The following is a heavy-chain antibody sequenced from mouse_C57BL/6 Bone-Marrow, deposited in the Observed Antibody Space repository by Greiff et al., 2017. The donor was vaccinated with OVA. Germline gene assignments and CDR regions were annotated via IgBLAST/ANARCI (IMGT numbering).Heavy chain of an antibody. D-gene: IGHD1-1*01. CDR3: ARLGGYYYGSSYLDV. CDR2: IYPRSGNT. CDR1: GYTFTSYG. Sequence: QVQLQQSGAELARPGASVKLSCTASGYTFTSYGISWVKQRTGQGLEWIGEIYPRSGNTYYNEKFKGKATLTADQSSSTAYMELRSLTSEDSAVYFCARLGGYYYGSSYLDVWGTGTTVTVAS. V-gene: IGHV1-81*01. J-gene: IGHJ1*03.